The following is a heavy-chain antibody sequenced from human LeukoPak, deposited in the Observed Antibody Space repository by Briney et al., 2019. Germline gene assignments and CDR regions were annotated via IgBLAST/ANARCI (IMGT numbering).Heavy chain of an antibody. CDR3: ARPHITIFGVAPGGWFDP. J-gene: IGHJ5*02. V-gene: IGHV4-39*01. CDR2: IYYSGST. D-gene: IGHD3-3*01. Sequence: SETLSLTCTVSGGSISSSSYYWGWIRQPPGKGLEWIGSIYYSGSTYYNPSLKSRVTISVDTSKNQFSLKLSSVTAADTAMYYCARPHITIFGVAPGGWFDPWGQGTLVTVSS. CDR1: GGSISSSSYY.